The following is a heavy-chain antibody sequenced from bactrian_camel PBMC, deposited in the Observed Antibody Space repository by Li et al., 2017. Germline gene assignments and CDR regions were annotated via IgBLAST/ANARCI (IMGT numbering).Heavy chain of an antibody. V-gene: IGHV3S55*01. Sequence: HVQLVESGGGSAQAGGSLRLSCAASGFTFGAPYVGWYRQAPGNECDLVSHISSDGSTYYADSVKGRFTIAQDNYKNTVYLRMNNLKPEDTARYYCAARHTASRWGGILTTFGYSAWGQGTQVTVS. CDR2: ISSDGST. CDR3: AARHTASRWGGILTTFGYSA. J-gene: IGHJ6*01. CDR1: GFTFGAPY. D-gene: IGHD5*01.